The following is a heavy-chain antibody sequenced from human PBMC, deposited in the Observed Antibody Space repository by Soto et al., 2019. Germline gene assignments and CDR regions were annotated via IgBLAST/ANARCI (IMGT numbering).Heavy chain of an antibody. CDR1: GFRFSSYS. CDR2: ITATGDRT. Sequence: PGGSLRLSCADSGFRFSSYSMNWVRQTPGKGLEWVAAITATGDRTYYADSVTGRFTISRDNSKKTHYLQMTSLRAEDTAMYYCATMNGYFEYWGQGTPVTVSS. J-gene: IGHJ4*02. CDR3: ATMNGYFEY. D-gene: IGHD3-22*01. V-gene: IGHV3-23*01.